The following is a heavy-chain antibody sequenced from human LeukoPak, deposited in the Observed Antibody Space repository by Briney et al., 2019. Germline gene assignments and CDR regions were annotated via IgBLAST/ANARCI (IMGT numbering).Heavy chain of an antibody. Sequence: MSSETLSLTCTVSGGSISSSSYYWGWIRQPPGKGLEWIGSIYYSGSTYYNPSLKSRVTISVDTSKNQFSLKLSSVTAADTAVYYCARQAPPFDYWGQGTLVTISS. J-gene: IGHJ4*02. V-gene: IGHV4-39*01. CDR1: GGSISSSSYY. CDR2: IYYSGST. CDR3: ARQAPPFDY.